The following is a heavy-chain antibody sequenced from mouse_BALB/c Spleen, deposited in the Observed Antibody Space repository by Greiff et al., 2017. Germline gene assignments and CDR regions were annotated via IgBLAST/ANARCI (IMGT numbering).Heavy chain of an antibody. CDR3: NGVGYGSRGYFDV. J-gene: IGHJ1*01. Sequence: VQLKQSGAELVRSGASVKLSCTASGFNIKDYYMHWVKQRPEQGLEWIGWIDPENGDTEYAPKFQGKATMTADTSSNTAYLQLSSLTSEDTAVYYCNGVGYGSRGYFDVWGAGTTVTVSS. V-gene: IGHV14-4*02. CDR1: GFNIKDYY. D-gene: IGHD1-1*01. CDR2: IDPENGDT.